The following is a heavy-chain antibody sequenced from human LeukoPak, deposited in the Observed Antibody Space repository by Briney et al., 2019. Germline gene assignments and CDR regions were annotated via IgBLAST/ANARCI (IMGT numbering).Heavy chain of an antibody. CDR2: IYYSGST. Sequence: SETLPLTYTVSGGSISSYYRSWIRQPPGKGLEGIGYIYYSGSTNYNPSLKSRVTISVDTSKNQFSLKLSSVTAADTAVYYCARQGGGFWYFDLWGRGTLVTVSS. CDR1: GGSISSYY. V-gene: IGHV4-59*08. CDR3: ARQGGGFWYFDL. D-gene: IGHD6-25*01. J-gene: IGHJ2*01.